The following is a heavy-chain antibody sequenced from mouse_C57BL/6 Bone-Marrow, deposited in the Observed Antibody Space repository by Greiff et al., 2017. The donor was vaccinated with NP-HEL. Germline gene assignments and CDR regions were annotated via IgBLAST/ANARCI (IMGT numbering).Heavy chain of an antibody. Sequence: QVQLQQPGAELVKPGASVKLSCKASGYTFTSYWMHWVKQRPGQGLEWIGMIHPNSGSTNYNEKFKSKATLTVDKSSSTAYMQLSSLTSEDSAVYYCARCKYYGSLFAYWGQGTLVTVSA. CDR3: ARCKYYGSLFAY. V-gene: IGHV1-64*01. D-gene: IGHD1-1*01. CDR1: GYTFTSYW. CDR2: IHPNSGST. J-gene: IGHJ3*01.